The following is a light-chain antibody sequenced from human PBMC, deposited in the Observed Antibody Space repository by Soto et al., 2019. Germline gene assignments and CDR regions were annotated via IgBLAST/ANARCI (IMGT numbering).Light chain of an antibody. Sequence: DIQMTQSPSTLSASVGDRVTITCRASQSISNWLAWHQQKPGKAPKVLIYEASTLESGVPSRFSGRGSGTEFTLTISSMQPDDFATYYCQQYDSYSRTFGQGTKVEIK. CDR3: QQYDSYSRT. J-gene: IGKJ1*01. CDR2: EAS. CDR1: QSISNW. V-gene: IGKV1-5*03.